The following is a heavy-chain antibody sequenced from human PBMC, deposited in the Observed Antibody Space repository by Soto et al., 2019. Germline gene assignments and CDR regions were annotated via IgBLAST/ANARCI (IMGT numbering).Heavy chain of an antibody. J-gene: IGHJ6*02. D-gene: IGHD3-22*01. CDR2: INAGNGNT. V-gene: IGHV1-3*01. CDR1: GYTFTSYA. Sequence: GASVKVSCKASGYTFTSYAMHWVRQAPGQRLEWMGWINAGNGNTKYSQKFQGRVTITRDTSASTAYMELSSLRSEDTAVYYCAILYYYDSSGYYPSFGYYYYGMDVWGQGTTVTVSS. CDR3: AILYYYDSSGYYPSFGYYYYGMDV.